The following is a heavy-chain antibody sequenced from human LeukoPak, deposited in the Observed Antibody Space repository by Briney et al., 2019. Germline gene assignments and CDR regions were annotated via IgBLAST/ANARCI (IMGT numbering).Heavy chain of an antibody. D-gene: IGHD3-3*01. CDR3: ARGPDYGFWSGYYRGYFDY. CDR1: GGSISSGGYS. J-gene: IGHJ4*02. CDR2: IYHSGST. V-gene: IGHV4-30-2*01. Sequence: SETLSLTCAVSGGSISSGGYSWSWIRQPPGKGLEWIGYIYHSGSTYYNPSLKSRVTISVDRSKNQFSLKLSSVTAADTAVYYCARGPDYGFWSGYYRGYFDYWGQGTLVTVSS.